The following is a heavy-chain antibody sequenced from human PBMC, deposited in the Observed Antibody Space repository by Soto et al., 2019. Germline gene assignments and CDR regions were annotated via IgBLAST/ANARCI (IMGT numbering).Heavy chain of an antibody. CDR2: IIPIFGTA. CDR3: ARDPRPGFIAALPAGANWFDP. Sequence: SVKVSCKASGGTFSSYAISWVRQAPGQGLEWMGGIIPIFGTANYAQKFQGRVTITADESTSTACMELSSLRSEDTAVYYCARDPRPGFIAALPAGANWFDPWGQGTLVTVSS. V-gene: IGHV1-69*13. CDR1: GGTFSSYA. J-gene: IGHJ5*02. D-gene: IGHD6-13*01.